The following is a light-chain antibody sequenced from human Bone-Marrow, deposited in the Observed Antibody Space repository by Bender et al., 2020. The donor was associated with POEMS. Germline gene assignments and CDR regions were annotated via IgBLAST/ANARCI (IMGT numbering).Light chain of an antibody. CDR1: SSNIGAHA. CDR2: SSH. V-gene: IGLV1-44*01. Sequence: QSVLTQPPSASGTPGQRATISCSGGSSNIGAHAVNWYQHLPVTAPKLLIYSSHRRPSEVPDRFSGSRSGTSASLAISGLQSEDEADYYCAVWDDSLNGWVFGGGTKLTVL. J-gene: IGLJ3*02. CDR3: AVWDDSLNGWV.